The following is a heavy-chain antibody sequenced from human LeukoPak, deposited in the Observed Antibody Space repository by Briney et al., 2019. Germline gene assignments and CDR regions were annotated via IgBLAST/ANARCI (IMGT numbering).Heavy chain of an antibody. CDR3: ATGGSGSYLFDY. J-gene: IGHJ4*02. Sequence: SETLSLTCTVSGGSISSGSYYWSWIRQTAGKGLEWIGRIYTSGSTNYNPSLKSRVTISVDTSKNQFSLKLSSVTAADTAVYYCATGGSGSYLFDYWGQGTLVTVSS. CDR1: GGSISSGSYY. V-gene: IGHV4-61*02. CDR2: IYTSGST. D-gene: IGHD3-10*01.